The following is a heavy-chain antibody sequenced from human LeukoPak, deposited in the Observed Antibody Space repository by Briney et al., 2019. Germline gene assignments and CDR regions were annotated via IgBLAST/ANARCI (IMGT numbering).Heavy chain of an antibody. Sequence: GGSLRLSCAASGFTFSDYYMSWIRQAPGKGLEWVSYISSSSSYTNYADSVKGRFTISRDNAKNSLYLQMNSLRAEDTAVYYCAGENSSGWIDYWGQGTLVTVSS. V-gene: IGHV3-11*06. CDR1: GFTFSDYY. D-gene: IGHD6-19*01. CDR2: ISSSSSYT. CDR3: AGENSSGWIDY. J-gene: IGHJ4*02.